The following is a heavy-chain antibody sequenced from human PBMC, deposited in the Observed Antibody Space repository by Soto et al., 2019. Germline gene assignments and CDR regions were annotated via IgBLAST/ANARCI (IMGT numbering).Heavy chain of an antibody. Sequence: EVQLVESGGGLVQPGGSLRLSCAASGFTFSNYWMHWVSQAPGKGPVWVSRINTDGSTTNYADSVKGRFTISRDNAKNTLYLQTNSLWAEDTAVYYCARDLGGYASHWGQGNLVTVSS. CDR3: ARDLGGYASH. CDR1: GFTFSNYW. J-gene: IGHJ4*02. V-gene: IGHV3-74*01. CDR2: INTDGSTT. D-gene: IGHD3-16*01.